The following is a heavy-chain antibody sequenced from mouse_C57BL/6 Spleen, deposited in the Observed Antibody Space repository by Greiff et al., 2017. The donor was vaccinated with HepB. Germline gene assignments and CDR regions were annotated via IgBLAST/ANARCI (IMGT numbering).Heavy chain of an antibody. CDR3: ARGDWDVGY. V-gene: IGHV1-81*01. CDR1: GYTFTSYG. Sequence: VQGVESGAELARPGASVKLSCKASGYTFTSYGISWVKQRTGQGLEWIGEIYPRSGNTYYNEKFKGKATLTADKSSSTAYMELRSLTSEDSAVYFCARGDWDVGYWGQGTTLTVSS. D-gene: IGHD4-1*01. CDR2: IYPRSGNT. J-gene: IGHJ2*01.